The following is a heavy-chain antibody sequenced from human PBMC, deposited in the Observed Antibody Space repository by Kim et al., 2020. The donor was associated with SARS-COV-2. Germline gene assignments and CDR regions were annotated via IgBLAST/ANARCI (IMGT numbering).Heavy chain of an antibody. CDR2: IKSKTDGGTT. CDR1: GFTFSNAW. D-gene: IGHD2-15*01. J-gene: IGHJ3*02. V-gene: IGHV3-15*01. Sequence: GGSLRLSCAASGFTFSNAWMSWVRQAPGKGLEWVGRIKSKTDGGTTDYAAPVKGRFTISRDDSKNTLYLQMNSLKTEDTAVYYCTTDFFSPPIVVVVAATHFIYAFDIWGQGTMVTVSS. CDR3: TTDFFSPPIVVVVAATHFIYAFDI.